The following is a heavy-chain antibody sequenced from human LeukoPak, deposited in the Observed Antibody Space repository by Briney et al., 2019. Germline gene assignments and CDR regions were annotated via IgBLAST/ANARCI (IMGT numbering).Heavy chain of an antibody. CDR2: VSYDGSNK. J-gene: IGHJ5*02. Sequence: PGGSLRLSCAASGFTFSSFAMHWVRQAPGKGLEWVAVVSYDGSNKFYADSVKGRFTISRDNSKNTLYLQMNSLRVEDTAVYYCTRVPSPIVGATTSWFDPWGQGTLATVSS. V-gene: IGHV3-30-3*01. CDR1: GFTFSSFA. CDR3: TRVPSPIVGATTSWFDP. D-gene: IGHD1-26*01.